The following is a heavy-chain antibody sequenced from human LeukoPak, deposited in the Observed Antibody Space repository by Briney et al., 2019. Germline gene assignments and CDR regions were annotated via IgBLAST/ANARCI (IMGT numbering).Heavy chain of an antibody. CDR1: GFTFGDYT. Sequence: GGSLRLSCTTSGFTFGDYTMSWVRQAPAKGLEWVGFITTNRYGGITEYAASVKGRFTISRDDSKSIAYLQMSSLKTEDTALYYCSREHHYSSYYFDYWGQGTLVTVSS. CDR2: ITTNRYGGIT. CDR3: SREHHYSSYYFDY. D-gene: IGHD2-15*01. J-gene: IGHJ4*02. V-gene: IGHV3-49*04.